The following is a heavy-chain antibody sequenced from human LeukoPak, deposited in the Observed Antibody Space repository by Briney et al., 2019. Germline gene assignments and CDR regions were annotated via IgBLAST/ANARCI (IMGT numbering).Heavy chain of an antibody. Sequence: RGSLRLSCAASGFTFSSYSMNWVRQAPGKGLEWVSYISSSSSTIYYADSVKGRFTISRDNAKNSLYLQMNSLRAEDTAVYYCARDREYSYDSSGYYLYYFDYWGQGSLVTVSS. CDR3: ARDREYSYDSSGYYLYYFDY. J-gene: IGHJ4*02. CDR1: GFTFSSYS. V-gene: IGHV3-48*01. CDR2: ISSSSSTI. D-gene: IGHD3-22*01.